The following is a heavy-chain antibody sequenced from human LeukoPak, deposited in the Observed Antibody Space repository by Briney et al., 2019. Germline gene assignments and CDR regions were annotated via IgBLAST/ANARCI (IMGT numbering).Heavy chain of an antibody. Sequence: SETLSLTCAVYGGSFSGYYWSWIRQPPGKGLEWIGEINHSGSTNYNPSLKSRVTISVDTSKSQFSLKLSSVTAADTAVYYCARAQTYYYDSSGYPIDAFDIWGQGTMVTVSS. D-gene: IGHD3-22*01. J-gene: IGHJ3*02. CDR3: ARAQTYYYDSSGYPIDAFDI. CDR1: GGSFSGYY. CDR2: INHSGST. V-gene: IGHV4-34*01.